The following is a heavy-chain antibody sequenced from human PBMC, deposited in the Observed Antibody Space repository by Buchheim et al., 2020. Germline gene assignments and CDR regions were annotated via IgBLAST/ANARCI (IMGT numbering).Heavy chain of an antibody. V-gene: IGHV3-48*01. CDR2: ISSGISTI. J-gene: IGHJ6*02. CDR1: GLTFSDYS. D-gene: IGHD5-18*01. Sequence: EVQLVESGGGLVQPGGSLRLSCAASGLTFSDYSMNSVRQAPGKGLEWLSYISSGISTIYYVDSVKGRWTISRDNAKNALYLQMNSLRAEDTAVYYCATMVNYNYGMDVWGQGTT. CDR3: ATMVNYNYGMDV.